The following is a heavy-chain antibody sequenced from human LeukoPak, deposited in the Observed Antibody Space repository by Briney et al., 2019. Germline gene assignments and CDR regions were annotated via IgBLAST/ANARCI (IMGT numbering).Heavy chain of an antibody. CDR2: IYPGDSDT. CDR3: VRALGYCSSGSCYYYDY. CDR1: GYRFSSYW. Sequence: GESLKISCKGSGYRFSSYWIGWVRQMPGKGLEWMGIIYPGDSDTRYSPSFQGQVTISADKPISTAYLQWSSLKASDTAMYYCVRALGYCSSGSCYYYDYWGQGTLVTVSS. V-gene: IGHV5-51*04. D-gene: IGHD2-15*01. J-gene: IGHJ4*02.